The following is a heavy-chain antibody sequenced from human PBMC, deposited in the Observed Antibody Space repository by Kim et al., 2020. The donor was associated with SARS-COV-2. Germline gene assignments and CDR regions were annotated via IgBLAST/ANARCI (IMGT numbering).Heavy chain of an antibody. V-gene: IGHV3-23*01. Sequence: GGSLRLSCVASGFTFTYYAMNWVRQAPGKGLEWVSSISESGETTHYADSVKGRFTISRDNSKNTLSLQMNSLRAEDTAVYYCAKQYVQRWGQGTLVTVSS. D-gene: IGHD2-8*01. CDR3: AKQYVQR. CDR2: ISESGETT. J-gene: IGHJ1*01. CDR1: GFTFTYYA.